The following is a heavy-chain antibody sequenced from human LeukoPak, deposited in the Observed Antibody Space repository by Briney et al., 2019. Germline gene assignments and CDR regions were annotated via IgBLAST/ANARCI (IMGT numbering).Heavy chain of an antibody. CDR2: IYSGGST. J-gene: IGHJ4*02. CDR1: GFTVSNNY. Sequence: PGGSLRLSCAASGFTVSNNYMSWVRQAPGKGLEWVSVIYSGGSTYYADSVKGRFTISRDNSKNTLYLQMNSLTAEDTAVYYCARALESGNSDAGYWGQGTLVTVSS. V-gene: IGHV3-53*01. D-gene: IGHD4-23*01. CDR3: ARALESGNSDAGY.